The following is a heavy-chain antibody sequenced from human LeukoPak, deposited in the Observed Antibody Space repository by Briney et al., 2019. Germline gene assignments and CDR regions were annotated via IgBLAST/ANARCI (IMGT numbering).Heavy chain of an antibody. J-gene: IGHJ4*02. CDR1: GFTFSSYW. Sequence: PGGSLRLSCAASGFTFSSYWMRWVRQASGKGLVWDSRINSDGSSTSYADSVKGRFTISRDNAKNTLYLQMNSLRAEDTAVYYCARVGDSSGYTDYWGQGTLVTVSS. V-gene: IGHV3-74*01. D-gene: IGHD3-22*01. CDR3: ARVGDSSGYTDY. CDR2: INSDGSST.